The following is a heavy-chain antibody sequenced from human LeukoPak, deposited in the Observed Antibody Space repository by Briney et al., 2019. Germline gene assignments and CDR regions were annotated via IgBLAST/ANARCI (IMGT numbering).Heavy chain of an antibody. CDR2: ISGSGGST. CDR3: AKGTLDIEVVVAATSLDY. CDR1: GFTFRSYA. Sequence: GGSLRLSCAASGFTFRSYAMSWVRQAPGKGLEWVSAISGSGGSTYYADSVKGRFTISRDNSKNTLYLQMNSLRAEDTAVYYCAKGTLDIEVVVAATSLDYWGQGTLVTVSS. J-gene: IGHJ4*02. D-gene: IGHD2-15*01. V-gene: IGHV3-23*01.